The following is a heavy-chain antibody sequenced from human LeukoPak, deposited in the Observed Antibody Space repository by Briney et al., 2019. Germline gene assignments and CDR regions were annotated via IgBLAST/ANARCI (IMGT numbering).Heavy chain of an antibody. V-gene: IGHV4-61*01. Sequence: SETLSLTCTVSGGSVSSCSYYWSWIRQPPGKGLEWIGYIYYSGSTNYNPSLKSRVTISVDTSKNQFSLKLSSVTAADTAVYYCARWSIAVAGPDYWGQGTLVTVSS. J-gene: IGHJ4*02. CDR1: GGSVSSCSYY. CDR3: ARWSIAVAGPDY. CDR2: IYYSGST. D-gene: IGHD6-19*01.